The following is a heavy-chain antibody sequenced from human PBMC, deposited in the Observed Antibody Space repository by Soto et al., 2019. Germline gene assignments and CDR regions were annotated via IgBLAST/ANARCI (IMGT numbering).Heavy chain of an antibody. J-gene: IGHJ6*03. CDR3: AEDGETFPPYMDV. CDR2: ISYDGSNK. V-gene: IGHV3-30*18. CDR1: GFTFSSYG. Sequence: QVQLVESGGGVVQPGRSLRLSCAASGFTFSSYGMHWVRQAPGKGLEWVAVISYDGSNKYYADSVKGRFTISRDNSKNTLYLQMNSLRAEDTAVYYCAEDGETFPPYMDVWGKGTTVTVSS.